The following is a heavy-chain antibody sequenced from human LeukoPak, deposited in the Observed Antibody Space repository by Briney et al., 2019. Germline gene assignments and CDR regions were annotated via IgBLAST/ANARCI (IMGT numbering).Heavy chain of an antibody. V-gene: IGHV4-34*01. CDR2: INHSGST. CDR3: ARWHSHGRYFDY. CDR1: GGSFSGYY. Sequence: SETLSLTCAVYGGSFSGYYWSWIRQPPGKGLEWIGEINHSGSTNYNPSLKSRVTISVDTSKNQFSLKLTSATVADTAIYYCARWHSHGRYFDYWGQGALVTVSS. D-gene: IGHD5-18*01. J-gene: IGHJ4*02.